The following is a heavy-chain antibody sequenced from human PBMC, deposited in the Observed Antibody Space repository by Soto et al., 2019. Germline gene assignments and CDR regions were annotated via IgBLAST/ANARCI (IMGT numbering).Heavy chain of an antibody. CDR3: ARELDDYVHNGGWFDP. CDR1: GFTFSSYG. CDR2: IWYDGSNK. J-gene: IGHJ5*02. V-gene: IGHV3-33*01. Sequence: QVQLVESGGGVVQPGRSLRLSCAASGFTFSSYGMHWVRQAPGKGLEWVAVIWYDGSNKYYADSVKGRFTISRDNSKNKLYLQMNSLRAEGTAVYYCARELDDYVHNGGWFDPWGQGTLVTVSS. D-gene: IGHD3-16*01.